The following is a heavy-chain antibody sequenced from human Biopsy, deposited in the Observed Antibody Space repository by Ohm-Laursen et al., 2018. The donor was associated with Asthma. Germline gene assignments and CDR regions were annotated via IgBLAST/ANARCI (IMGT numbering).Heavy chain of an antibody. Sequence: TLSLTCTVSGDSITSGGCCRNWIRQHPGKGLEWIGYIHHSGISYFNPSLKSRVSFSRDTSKNQFSLRLSSVTAADTAMYYCARIPRRSGSYFVDYWGQGTLVTVSS. J-gene: IGHJ4*02. V-gene: IGHV4-31*02. D-gene: IGHD3-22*01. CDR1: GDSITSGGCC. CDR3: ARIPRRSGSYFVDY. CDR2: IHHSGIS.